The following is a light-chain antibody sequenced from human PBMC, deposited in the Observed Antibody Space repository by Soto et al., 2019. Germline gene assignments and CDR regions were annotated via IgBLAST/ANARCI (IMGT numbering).Light chain of an antibody. Sequence: EIVMTQSPATLSVSPGERPTLHCRTSQSVSSNLAWYQQSPGQAPRLLFYGASTRATGIPARFSGSGSGTEFTLTISSLQSEDFVVYYCQQYNSWPPITFGQGTRLEIK. J-gene: IGKJ5*01. CDR3: QQYNSWPPIT. CDR2: GAS. V-gene: IGKV3-15*01. CDR1: QSVSSN.